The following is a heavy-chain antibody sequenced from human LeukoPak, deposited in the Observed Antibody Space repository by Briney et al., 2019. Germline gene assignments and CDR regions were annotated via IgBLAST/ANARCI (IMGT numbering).Heavy chain of an antibody. D-gene: IGHD3-9*01. CDR1: GFTFSSYS. CDR3: ARASDYFDWFYFDY. Sequence: GGSLRLSCAASGFTFSSYSMNWVRQAPGKGLEWVSVIYSGGSTYYADSVKGRFTISRDNSKNTLYLQMNSLRAEDTAVYYCARASDYFDWFYFDYWGQGTLVTVSS. J-gene: IGHJ4*02. CDR2: IYSGGST. V-gene: IGHV3-66*01.